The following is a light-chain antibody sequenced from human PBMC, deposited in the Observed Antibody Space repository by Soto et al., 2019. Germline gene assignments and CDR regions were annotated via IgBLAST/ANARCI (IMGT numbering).Light chain of an antibody. V-gene: IGKV1-5*03. CDR3: QQYNSYSPT. CDR2: KES. CDR1: QSISSW. J-gene: IGKJ2*01. Sequence: DIQMTQSPSTLSASVGDRVTITCRASQSISSWLDWYQQKPGKAPKLLIYKESSLESGVPSRFSGSGSGTEFTLTISSLQPDDFATYYCQQYNSYSPTFGQGTKLEIK.